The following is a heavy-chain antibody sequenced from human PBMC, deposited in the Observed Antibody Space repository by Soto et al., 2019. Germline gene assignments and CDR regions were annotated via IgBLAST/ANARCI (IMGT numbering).Heavy chain of an antibody. CDR2: IYPGDSDT. J-gene: IGHJ6*02. CDR3: ARLPRPSLVYYGMDV. D-gene: IGHD6-6*01. CDR1: GYSFTSFW. V-gene: IGHV5-51*01. Sequence: GESLKISCKGSGYSFTSFWIGWVCQMPGKGLEWMGIIYPGDSDTRYSPSFQGQVTISADKSISTAYLQWSSLKASDTAMYYCARLPRPSLVYYGMDVWGQGTTVTVSS.